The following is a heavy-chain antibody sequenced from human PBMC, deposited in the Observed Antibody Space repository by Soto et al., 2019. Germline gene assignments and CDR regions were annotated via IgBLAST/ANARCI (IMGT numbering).Heavy chain of an antibody. CDR3: AREFDTLGWCDP. CDR2: IDPSDSYT. Sequence: EVQLVQSGAEVKKPGESLRISCEGSGYSFTNYWISWVRQTPGKGLEWMGRIDPSDSYTKYSPSCQGHVTISADESTNPASLQWSSLQASDTAIYYCAREFDTLGWCDPWGQGTLVTVSS. J-gene: IGHJ5*02. V-gene: IGHV5-10-1*03. D-gene: IGHD3-9*01. CDR1: GYSFTNYW.